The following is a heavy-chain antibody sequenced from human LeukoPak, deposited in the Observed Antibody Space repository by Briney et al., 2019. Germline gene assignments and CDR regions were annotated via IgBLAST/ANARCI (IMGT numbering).Heavy chain of an antibody. V-gene: IGHV6-1*01. CDR2: TYYRSKWYY. CDR3: ARGTTGVAFSYYYAMDV. D-gene: IGHD4-17*01. Sequence: SQTLSLTCAISGDSVSSNRIGWNWLRQSPSGGLEWLGRTYYRSKWYYDYAVSVRSRISINPDTSQNQFSLQLRSVSPEDTAVYYCARGTTGVAFSYYYAMDVWGRGTAVTVSS. J-gene: IGHJ6*02. CDR1: GDSVSSNRIG.